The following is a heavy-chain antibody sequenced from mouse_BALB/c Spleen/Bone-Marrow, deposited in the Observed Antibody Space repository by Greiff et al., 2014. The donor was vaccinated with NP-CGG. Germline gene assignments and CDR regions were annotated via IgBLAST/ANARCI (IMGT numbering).Heavy chain of an antibody. CDR3: ARNYGNYVWFAN. V-gene: IGHV1-9*01. CDR1: GYTFSRYW. D-gene: IGHD2-1*01. Sequence: QVQLQQSGAELMKPGASVKISCKATGYTFSRYWIEWVKQRPGHGLEWIGEILPGSGSTNYNEKFKGKATFTADTSSNTAYMQLSSLTSEDSAVYDGARNYGNYVWFANWGQGTLVTVSA. CDR2: ILPGSGST. J-gene: IGHJ3*01.